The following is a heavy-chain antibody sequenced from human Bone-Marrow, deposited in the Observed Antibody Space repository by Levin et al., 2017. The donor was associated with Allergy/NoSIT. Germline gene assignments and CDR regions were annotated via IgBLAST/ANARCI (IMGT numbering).Heavy chain of an antibody. D-gene: IGHD2-15*01. CDR3: ARGYCSAGRCYGAGYDY. CDR1: GFTFSRYW. J-gene: IGHJ4*02. Sequence: GGSLRLSCAASGFTFSRYWMSWVRQAPGKGLEWVANINEDAREKYYVDSVKGRFTISRDNTENSLYLQMNSLRAEDTAIYSCARGYCSAGRCYGAGYDYWGQGTLITVSS. V-gene: IGHV3-7*01. CDR2: INEDAREK.